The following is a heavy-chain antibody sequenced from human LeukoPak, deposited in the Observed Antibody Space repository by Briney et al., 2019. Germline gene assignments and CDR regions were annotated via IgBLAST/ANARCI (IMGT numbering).Heavy chain of an antibody. J-gene: IGHJ4*02. CDR1: GGSISSYY. CDR2: IYYSGST. V-gene: IGHV4-59*01. CDR3: ARNYGDYPDY. D-gene: IGHD4-17*01. Sequence: SESLSLTCTVSGGSISSYYWSWIRQPPGKGLEWIGYIYYSGSTNYNPSLKSRVTISVDTSKNQFSLKLSSVTAADTAVYYCARNYGDYPDYWGQGTLVTVSS.